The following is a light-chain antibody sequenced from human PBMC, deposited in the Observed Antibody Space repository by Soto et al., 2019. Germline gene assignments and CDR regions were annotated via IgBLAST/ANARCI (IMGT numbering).Light chain of an antibody. V-gene: IGKV1-33*01. J-gene: IGKJ3*01. CDR1: HDITSY. CDR3: QKCDYLPI. CDR2: DAS. Sequence: DIQMTQSPSSLSASVGDRVTITCQASHDITSYLKWYQHKPGKAPKLLIYDASILEAWVPSRFSGSGSGTAFTFSLSRLQPEDVATYYCQKCDYLPIFGPGTTVDFK.